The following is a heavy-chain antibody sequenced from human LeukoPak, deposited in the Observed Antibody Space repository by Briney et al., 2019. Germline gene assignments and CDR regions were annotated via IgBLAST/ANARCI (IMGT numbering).Heavy chain of an antibody. CDR2: ISSSSNYI. CDR1: GFTFSSYS. V-gene: IGHV3-21*01. Sequence: PGGSLRLSCAASGFTFSSYSMNWVRQAPGKGLEWVSSISSSSNYIYYADSVKGRFTISRDNAKNSLYLQMNSLRAEDTAVYYCARSSGHEGWFDPWGQGTLVTVSS. CDR3: ARSSGHEGWFDP. J-gene: IGHJ5*02.